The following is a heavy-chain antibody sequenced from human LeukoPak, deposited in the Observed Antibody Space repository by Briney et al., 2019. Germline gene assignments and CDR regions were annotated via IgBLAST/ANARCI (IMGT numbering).Heavy chain of an antibody. Sequence: GASVKVSCKASGGTFSSYAISWVRQAPGQGLEWMGGIIPIFGTANYAQKFQGRVTITADESTSTAYMELGSLRSEDTAVYYCAIEFSSGYFNWFDPWGQGTLVTVSS. J-gene: IGHJ5*02. CDR1: GGTFSSYA. V-gene: IGHV1-69*13. CDR2: IIPIFGTA. D-gene: IGHD3-22*01. CDR3: AIEFSSGYFNWFDP.